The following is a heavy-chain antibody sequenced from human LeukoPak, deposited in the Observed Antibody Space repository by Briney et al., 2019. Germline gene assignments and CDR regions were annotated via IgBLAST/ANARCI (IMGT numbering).Heavy chain of an antibody. D-gene: IGHD6-25*01. V-gene: IGHV1-8*02. CDR3: ATYRNSGDAFDI. CDR1: GYTFTSYG. Sequence: GASVKVSCKASGYTFTSYGISWVRQATGQGLEWMGWMNPNSGNTGYAQKFQGRVTMTRNTSISTAYMELSRLRSEDTAVYYCATYRNSGDAFDIWGQGTLVTVSS. CDR2: MNPNSGNT. J-gene: IGHJ3*02.